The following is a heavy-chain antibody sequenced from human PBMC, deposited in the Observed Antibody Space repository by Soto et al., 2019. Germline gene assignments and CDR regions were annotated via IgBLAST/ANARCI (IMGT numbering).Heavy chain of an antibody. CDR3: ATDQGYSYGYGTY. V-gene: IGHV1-58*01. D-gene: IGHD5-18*01. CDR1: GFTFTNSA. CDR2: IVVGSGRT. Sequence: QMPLVQSGPEVKKPGTSVKVSCKASGFTFTNSAVQWVRQARGQRLEWIGWIVVGSGRTDYAQKFQGRVTLTRDKSTSTAYMELSSLRSEDTAVYYCATDQGYSYGYGTYWGQGTLVTVSS. J-gene: IGHJ4*02.